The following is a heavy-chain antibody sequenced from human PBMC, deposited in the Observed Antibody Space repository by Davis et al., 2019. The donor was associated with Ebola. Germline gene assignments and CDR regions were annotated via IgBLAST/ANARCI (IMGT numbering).Heavy chain of an antibody. CDR3: AKSTVVVPPKGCFDS. CDR1: GITFSRYA. J-gene: IGHJ4*02. CDR2: IAYDGRYE. D-gene: IGHD2-15*01. Sequence: GGSLRLSCAVSGITFSRYAMHWVRQAPGKGLEWVTRIAYDGRYESYAESVKGRFSISRDNSKNTLYLQMNSLTAEDTAVYYCAKSTVVVPPKGCFDSWGQGTVVTVSS. V-gene: IGHV3-30*18.